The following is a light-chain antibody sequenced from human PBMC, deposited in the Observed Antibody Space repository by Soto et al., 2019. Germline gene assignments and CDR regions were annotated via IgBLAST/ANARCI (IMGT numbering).Light chain of an antibody. V-gene: IGLV2-14*03. CDR2: DVN. CDR1: SSDVGGYNF. J-gene: IGLJ1*01. CDR3: TSYTTSSTYV. Sequence: QSLLTQPASVSGSPGQSITISCTGTSSDVGGYNFVSWYQHHPGKAPKLIIYDVNNRPSGVSNRFSGSKSGNTASLTISGLQAEDEADYYCTSYTTSSTYVFGTGTKVTVL.